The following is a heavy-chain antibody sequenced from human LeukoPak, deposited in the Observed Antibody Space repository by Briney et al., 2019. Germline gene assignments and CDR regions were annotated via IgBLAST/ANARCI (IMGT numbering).Heavy chain of an antibody. V-gene: IGHV3-66*01. CDR2: IYSGGST. J-gene: IGHJ3*02. CDR1: GFTVSSNY. D-gene: IGHD5-18*01. Sequence: GGSLRLSCAASGFTVSSNYMSWVRQAPGKGLEWVSVIYSGGSTYYADSVKGRFTISRDNSKNTLYLQMNSLRAEDTAVYYCARGLYVDTAMGDAFDIWGQGTMVTVSS. CDR3: ARGLYVDTAMGDAFDI.